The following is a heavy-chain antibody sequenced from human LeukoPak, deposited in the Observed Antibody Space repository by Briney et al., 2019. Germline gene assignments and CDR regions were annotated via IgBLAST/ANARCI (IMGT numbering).Heavy chain of an antibody. V-gene: IGHV2-26*01. D-gene: IGHD3-10*01. J-gene: IGHJ4*02. Sequence: ESGPTLVNPTETLTLTCTVSGFSLSNARMGVSWIRQPPGKALEWLAHIFSNDEKSYRTSLKSRLTISKDTSKSQVVLTMTNMDAVDTATYYCARHYYGSGSYLLFFDCWGQGTLVTVSS. CDR1: GFSLSNARMG. CDR2: IFSNDEK. CDR3: ARHYYGSGSYLLFFDC.